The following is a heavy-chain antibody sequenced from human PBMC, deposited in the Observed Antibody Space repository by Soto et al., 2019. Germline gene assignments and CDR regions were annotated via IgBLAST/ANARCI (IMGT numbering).Heavy chain of an antibody. Sequence: HSDTLSLTCAVYAGSFSHYYWNWIRQSPGKGLEWIGKIKHSGSSNYNPSPRSRVSISVDMSKNQFSLRLTSVTAADTAVYYCARGGSSDWQVALDIWGQGTMVTVSS. J-gene: IGHJ3*02. CDR1: AGSFSHYY. CDR3: ARGGSSDWQVALDI. D-gene: IGHD6-19*01. V-gene: IGHV4-34*01. CDR2: IKHSGSS.